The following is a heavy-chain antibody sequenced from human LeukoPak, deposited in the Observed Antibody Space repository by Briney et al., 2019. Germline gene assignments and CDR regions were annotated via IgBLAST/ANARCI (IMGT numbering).Heavy chain of an antibody. CDR3: ARSTMVVINWFDP. J-gene: IGHJ5*02. Sequence: GASVKVSCKASGYTFTGYYMHWVRQAPGQGLEWMGRINPNSGGTNYAQKLQGRVTMTTDTSTSTAYMELRSLRSDDTAVYYCARSTMVVINWFDPWGQGTLVTVSS. V-gene: IGHV1-2*06. CDR1: GYTFTGYY. CDR2: INPNSGGT. D-gene: IGHD2-21*01.